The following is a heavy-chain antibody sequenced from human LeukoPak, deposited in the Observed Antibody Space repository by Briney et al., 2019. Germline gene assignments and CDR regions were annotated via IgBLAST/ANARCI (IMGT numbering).Heavy chain of an antibody. D-gene: IGHD4/OR15-4a*01. CDR1: GFSFGSYW. CDR2: IKGDESEK. CDR3: ARRAGAYSHPYDY. J-gene: IGHJ4*02. V-gene: IGHV3-7*01. Sequence: PGGSLRLSCAASGFSFGSYWMNWVRQAPGKGLEWVANIKGDESEKYYVDSVKGRFTISRDNAKNSVYLQMNSLRAEDTAMYYCARRAGAYSHPYDYWGQGTLVTVSS.